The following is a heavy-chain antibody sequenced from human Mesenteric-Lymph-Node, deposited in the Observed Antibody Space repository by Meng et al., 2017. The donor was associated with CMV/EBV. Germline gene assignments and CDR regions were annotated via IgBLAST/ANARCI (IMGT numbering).Heavy chain of an antibody. CDR2: ISNSGDST. V-gene: IGHV3-23*01. CDR3: AKDVGIAAAGPDAFDI. J-gene: IGHJ3*02. Sequence: GESLKISCAASRFTFSTYVMNWVRQAPGRGLEWVSTISNSGDSTYSADSVKGRFTISRDTSKNTLYLQMNNLRAEDTAVYYCAKDVGIAAAGPDAFDIWAQGTMVTVSS. CDR1: RFTFSTYV. D-gene: IGHD6-13*01.